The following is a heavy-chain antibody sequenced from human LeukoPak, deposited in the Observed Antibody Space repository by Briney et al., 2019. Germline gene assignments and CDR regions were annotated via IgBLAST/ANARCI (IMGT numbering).Heavy chain of an antibody. CDR2: ISTSGSSI. D-gene: IGHD4-17*01. CDR3: ARDATTELGTVYMDV. V-gene: IGHV3-48*03. CDR1: GFTFSTYE. Sequence: AGGSLRLSCAASGFTFSTYEINWVRQAPGKGLEWLSHISTSGSSIHYADSVKGRFTISRDNAKNSLYLQMNSLRVEDTAVYYCARDATTELGTVYMDVWGKGTTAAISS. J-gene: IGHJ6*03.